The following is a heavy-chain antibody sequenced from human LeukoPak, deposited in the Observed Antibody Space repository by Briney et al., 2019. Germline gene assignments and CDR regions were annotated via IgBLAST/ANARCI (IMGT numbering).Heavy chain of an antibody. CDR3: ARDRPYYYGSGKPVCCWFDP. J-gene: IGHJ5*02. D-gene: IGHD3-10*01. CDR2: IYTSGSI. V-gene: IGHV4-4*07. CDR1: GGSISSYY. Sequence: SETLSLTCTVSGGSISSYYWSWIRQPAGKGLEWIGRIYTSGSINYNPSLESRVTMSVDTSKNQFSLKLSSVTAADTAVYYCARDRPYYYGSGKPVCCWFDPWGQGTLVTVSS.